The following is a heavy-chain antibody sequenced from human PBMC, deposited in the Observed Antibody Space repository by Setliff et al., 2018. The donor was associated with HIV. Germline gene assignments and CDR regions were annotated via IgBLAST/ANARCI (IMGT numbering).Heavy chain of an antibody. CDR3: ARDLGSAYSYAQGRFDP. CDR1: GASISSYY. Sequence: KPSETLSLTCSVSGASISSYYWSWIRQPPGKGLEWIGSIHQSGSTYYNSSLKSRVTMSVDTSKNKFSLKLSAVTAADTAVYYCARDLGSAYSYAQGRFDPWGQGTLVTVSS. D-gene: IGHD5-18*01. CDR2: IHQSGST. V-gene: IGHV4-59*04. J-gene: IGHJ5*02.